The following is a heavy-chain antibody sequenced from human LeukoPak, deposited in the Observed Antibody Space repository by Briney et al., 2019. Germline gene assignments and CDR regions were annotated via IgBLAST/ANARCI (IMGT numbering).Heavy chain of an antibody. D-gene: IGHD6-13*01. V-gene: IGHV1-2*02. J-gene: IGHJ4*02. CDR2: INPNSGGT. CDR1: GYTFTGYY. CDR3: ARAEGYSSSLEY. Sequence: ASVKVSCEASGYTFTGYYMHWVRQAPGQGLEWMGWINPNSGGTYYEQKFQGRVTMTRDTSISTVYMELSRLRFDDTAVYYCARAEGYSSSLEYWGQGALVTVSS.